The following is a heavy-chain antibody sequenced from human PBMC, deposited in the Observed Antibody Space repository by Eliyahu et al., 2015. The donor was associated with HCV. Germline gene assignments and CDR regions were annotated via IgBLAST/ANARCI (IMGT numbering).Heavy chain of an antibody. CDR1: GFTFSDHX. Sequence: QVQXVESGGGLVKPGXXLRLXXAASGFTFSDHXXSWVRQAPGKGLEWVSYISGSGSTTFYADSVKGRFTISRDNAKHSLYLQMNSLRADDTAVYYCAKDRDAFDIWGQGTMVTVSS. V-gene: IGHV3-11*01. J-gene: IGHJ3*02. CDR3: AKDRDAFDI. CDR2: ISGSGSTT.